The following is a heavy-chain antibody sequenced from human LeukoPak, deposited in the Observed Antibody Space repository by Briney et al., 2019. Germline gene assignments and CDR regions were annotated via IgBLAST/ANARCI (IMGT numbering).Heavy chain of an antibody. CDR3: AIAVAAEYYFDY. Sequence: ASVKVSCKASGYTFTSYGISWVRQTPGQGLELMGWINPNSGGTNYSQKFQGRVTMTRDTSISTAYMELSRLRSDDTAVYYCAIAVAAEYYFDYWGQGTLVTVSS. CDR1: GYTFTSYG. V-gene: IGHV1-2*02. CDR2: INPNSGGT. D-gene: IGHD6-19*01. J-gene: IGHJ4*02.